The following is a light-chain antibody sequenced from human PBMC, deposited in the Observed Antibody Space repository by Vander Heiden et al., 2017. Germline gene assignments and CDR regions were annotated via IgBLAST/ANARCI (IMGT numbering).Light chain of an antibody. CDR3: QQCYNTPWT. CDR2: AAS. CDR1: HSITFY. V-gene: IGKV1-39*01. J-gene: IGKJ1*01. Sequence: IQMTQSPSSLSASVGDRVTITCRASHSITFYLNWYQQKPGKAPKLLIYAASSLQSGVPSRFSGSGSGTEFTLTISRLQPEDFATYYCQQCYNTPWTFGQGTKVEVK.